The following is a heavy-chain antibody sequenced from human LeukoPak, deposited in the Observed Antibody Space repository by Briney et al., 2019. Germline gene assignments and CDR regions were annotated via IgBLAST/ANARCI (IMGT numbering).Heavy chain of an antibody. CDR3: AREVVGATLNWFDP. J-gene: IGHJ5*02. CDR1: GYTFTSYG. Sequence: GASVKVSCKASGYTFTSYGISWVRQAPGQGLEWMGGIIPIFGTANYAQKFQGRVTITTDESTSTAYMELSSLRSEDTAVYYCAREVVGATLNWFDPWGQGTLVTVSS. V-gene: IGHV1-69*05. CDR2: IIPIFGTA. D-gene: IGHD1-26*01.